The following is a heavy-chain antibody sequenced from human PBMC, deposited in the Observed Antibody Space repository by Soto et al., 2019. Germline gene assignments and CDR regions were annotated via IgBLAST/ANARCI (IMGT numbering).Heavy chain of an antibody. D-gene: IGHD3-3*01. V-gene: IGHV4-31*03. CDR2: IYYSGST. Sequence: PSETLSLTGTVSGGSISSGGYYWSWIRQHPGKGLEWIGYIYYSGSTYYNPSLKSRVTISVDTSKNQFSLKLSSVTAADTAVYYCAVAHLGDYDFWSGYPSFYGMDVWGQGTTVTVSS. CDR3: AVAHLGDYDFWSGYPSFYGMDV. J-gene: IGHJ6*02. CDR1: GGSISSGGYY.